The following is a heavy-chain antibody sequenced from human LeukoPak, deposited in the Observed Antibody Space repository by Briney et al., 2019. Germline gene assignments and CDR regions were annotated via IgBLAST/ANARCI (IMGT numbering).Heavy chain of an antibody. CDR2: INHSGST. CDR3: ARGLASGYPPIPFDY. V-gene: IGHV4-34*01. Sequence: KPSETLSLTCAVYGGSFSGYYWSWIRQPPGKGLEWIGEINHSGSTNYNPSLKSRVTISVDTSKNQFSLSLDSVTAADTAVYYCARGLASGYPPIPFDYWGQGTLVTVSS. CDR1: GGSFSGYY. J-gene: IGHJ4*02. D-gene: IGHD3-3*01.